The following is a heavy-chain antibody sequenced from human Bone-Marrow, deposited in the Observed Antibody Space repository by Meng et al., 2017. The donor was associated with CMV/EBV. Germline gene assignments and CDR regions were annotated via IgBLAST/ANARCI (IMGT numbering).Heavy chain of an antibody. CDR3: ARDGGSNFWSGYSFWFGP. CDR1: GGSISSSSYY. Sequence: SETLSLTCTVSGGSISSSSYYWGWIRQTPGKGLEWIGSVYYSIVTYYNPSLKSRVTISVDTSKNQFSLMLRSVTAADTAVYYCARDGGSNFWSGYSFWFGPWGQGTLVTVSS. D-gene: IGHD3-3*01. J-gene: IGHJ5*02. V-gene: IGHV4-39*07. CDR2: VYYSIVT.